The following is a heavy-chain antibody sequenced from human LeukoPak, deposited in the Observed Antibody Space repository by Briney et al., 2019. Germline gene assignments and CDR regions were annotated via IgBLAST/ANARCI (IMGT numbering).Heavy chain of an antibody. D-gene: IGHD3-10*01. CDR1: GGSISSYY. V-gene: IGHV4-59*06. Sequence: PSETLSLTCTVSGGSISSYYWSWIRQPPGKGLEWIGYIYYSGSTYYNPSLKSRVTISVDTSKNQFSLKLSSVTAADTAVYYCAREVRGVIIKGWGQGTLVTVSS. CDR3: AREVRGVIIKG. J-gene: IGHJ4*02. CDR2: IYYSGST.